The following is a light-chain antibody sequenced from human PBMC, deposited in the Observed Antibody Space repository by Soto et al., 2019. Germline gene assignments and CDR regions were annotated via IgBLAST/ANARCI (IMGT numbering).Light chain of an antibody. V-gene: IGKV1-5*03. Sequence: DIQITQSPSTLSAFVGDRVTITCRASQSISTWLAWYQQKPGKVPKLLIFKASSLQSGVPSRFSGSGSGTDFTLTISSLQPDDFATYYCQQYNPSSRTFGQGT. CDR1: QSISTW. CDR3: QQYNPSSRT. J-gene: IGKJ1*01. CDR2: KAS.